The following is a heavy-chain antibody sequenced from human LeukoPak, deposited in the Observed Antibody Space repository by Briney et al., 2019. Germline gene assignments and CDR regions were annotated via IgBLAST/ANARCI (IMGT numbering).Heavy chain of an antibody. V-gene: IGHV4-59*01. CDR2: IYHSGST. J-gene: IGHJ4*02. CDR1: GDSISGYY. CDR3: ARSYSGIPYYFDY. Sequence: SETLSLTCTVSGDSISGYYWSWIRQPPGKGLEWIGNIYHSGSTNYSPSLKSRVTISVDTSKNQFSLKLSSGTAADTAVYYCARSYSGIPYYFDYWGQGTLVTVSS. D-gene: IGHD1-26*01.